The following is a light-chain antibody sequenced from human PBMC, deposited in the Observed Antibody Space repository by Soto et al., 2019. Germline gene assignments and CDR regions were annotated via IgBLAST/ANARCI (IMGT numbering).Light chain of an antibody. CDR3: AAWDDRLNGPSYV. J-gene: IGLJ1*01. V-gene: IGLV1-44*01. CDR2: TNN. Sequence: QSVLSQPPSASGTPGQTVTISCSGSTSNIGSNPVNWYQQLPGTAPRLLISTNNQRPSGVPDRFSGSRSGTSASLAISGLQSEDEADYYCAAWDDRLNGPSYVFGTGTKVTVL. CDR1: TSNIGSNP.